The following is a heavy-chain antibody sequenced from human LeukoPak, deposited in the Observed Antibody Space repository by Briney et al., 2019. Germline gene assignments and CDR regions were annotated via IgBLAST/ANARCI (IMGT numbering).Heavy chain of an antibody. CDR3: ARGPIRGFITIFGVVGGWFDP. D-gene: IGHD3-3*01. J-gene: IGHJ5*02. V-gene: IGHV3-48*01. CDR2: ISSSSSTI. Sequence: ESGGSLRLSCAASGFTFSSYSMSWVRQAPGKGLEWVSYISSSSSTIYYADSVKGRFTISRDNAKNSLYLQMNSLRAEDTAVYYCARGPIRGFITIFGVVGGWFDPWGQGTLVTVSS. CDR1: GFTFSSYS.